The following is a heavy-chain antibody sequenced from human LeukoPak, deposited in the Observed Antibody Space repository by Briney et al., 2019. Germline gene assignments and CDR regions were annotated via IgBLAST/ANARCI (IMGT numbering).Heavy chain of an antibody. J-gene: IGHJ4*02. CDR2: ISGSGDST. CDR3: AKDDSTGYPTYYFDY. CDR1: GFTFSNYA. Sequence: GGSLRLSCAASGFTFSNYAIHWVRQTPGKGLEWVSAISGSGDSTYYADSVKGRFTISRDNSKNTLYLQMNSLRAEDTAQYYCAKDDSTGYPTYYFDYWGQGTLVTVSS. D-gene: IGHD3-22*01. V-gene: IGHV3-23*01.